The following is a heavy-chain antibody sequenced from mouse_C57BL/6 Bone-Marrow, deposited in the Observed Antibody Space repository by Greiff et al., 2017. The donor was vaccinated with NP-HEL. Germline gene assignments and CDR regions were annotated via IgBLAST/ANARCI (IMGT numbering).Heavy chain of an antibody. D-gene: IGHD1-1*01. J-gene: IGHJ3*01. CDR1: GFSLTSYG. V-gene: IGHV2-2*01. CDR3: ARNTDYSWFAY. Sequence: QVQLKESGPGLVQPSQSLSITCTVSGFSLTSYGVHWVRQSPGKGLEWLGVIWSGGSTDYNAAFISRLSISKDNSKSQVFFKMNSLQAEDTAIYYCARNTDYSWFAYWGQGTLVTVSA. CDR2: IWSGGST.